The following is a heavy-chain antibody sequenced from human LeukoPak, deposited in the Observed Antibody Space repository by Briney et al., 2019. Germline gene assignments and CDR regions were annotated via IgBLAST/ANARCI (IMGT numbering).Heavy chain of an antibody. CDR1: GFXFSSYG. J-gene: IGHJ4*02. V-gene: IGHV3-33*01. Sequence: PGGSLRLSCAASGFXFSSYGIHWVRQAPGKGLGWVAVIWYDGSNKYYADSVKGRFTISRDNSKNTLYLQMNSLRAEDTAVYYCARGYSNYDYWGQGTLVTVSS. D-gene: IGHD4-11*01. CDR3: ARGYSNYDY. CDR2: IWYDGSNK.